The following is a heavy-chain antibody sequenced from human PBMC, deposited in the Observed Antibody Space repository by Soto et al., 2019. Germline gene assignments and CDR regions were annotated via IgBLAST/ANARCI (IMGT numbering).Heavy chain of an antibody. CDR1: GFIFSPYD. V-gene: IGHV3-48*03. Sequence: GGSLRLPCAAPGFIFSPYDMNWVRQAPGKGLEWVSYISGGGDTIYYGDSVKGRFTMSRDNAKNSLYLQMNSLRGEDTAVYYCARSKYGDYSNAFDIWGQGTMVTVSS. CDR3: ARSKYGDYSNAFDI. CDR2: ISGGGDTI. D-gene: IGHD4-17*01. J-gene: IGHJ3*02.